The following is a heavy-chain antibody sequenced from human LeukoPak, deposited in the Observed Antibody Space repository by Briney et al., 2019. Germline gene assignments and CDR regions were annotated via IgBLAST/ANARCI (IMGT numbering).Heavy chain of an antibody. Sequence: SETLSLTCTVSGGSISSYYWSWLRQPPGKGLEWIRYIYYSGSTNYNPSLKSRVTISVDTSKNQFSLKLSSVTAADTAVYYCARKETYYYGSGSYYWFDPWGQGTLVTVSS. V-gene: IGHV4-59*01. D-gene: IGHD3-10*01. CDR3: ARKETYYYGSGSYYWFDP. CDR1: GGSISSYY. J-gene: IGHJ5*02. CDR2: IYYSGST.